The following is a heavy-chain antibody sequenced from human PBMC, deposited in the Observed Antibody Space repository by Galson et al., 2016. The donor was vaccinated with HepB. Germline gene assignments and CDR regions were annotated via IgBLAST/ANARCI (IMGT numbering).Heavy chain of an antibody. CDR2: IGHDGRNG. J-gene: IGHJ4*02. CDR1: GFIFSQYG. CDR3: AREFSSSWYMRKYFDY. Sequence: SLRLSCAASGFIFSQYGMHWVRQAPGKGLVSVAVIGHDGRNGYYADSVKGRFTISRDNAKNSLYLQMNSLRAEDTAVYYCAREFSSSWYMRKYFDYWGQGTLVTVSS. V-gene: IGHV3-33*01. D-gene: IGHD6-13*01.